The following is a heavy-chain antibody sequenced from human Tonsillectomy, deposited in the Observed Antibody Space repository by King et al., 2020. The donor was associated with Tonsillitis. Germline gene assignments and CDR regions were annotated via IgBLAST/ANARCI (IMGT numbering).Heavy chain of an antibody. CDR3: TTDKGIAVAGVFDH. CDR2: IKSTTAGGTT. D-gene: IGHD6-19*01. CDR1: GFIFTNGW. V-gene: IGHV3-15*01. J-gene: IGHJ4*02. Sequence: VQLVESGGGLVKPGGSLRLSCAASGFIFTNGWLSWVRQAPGKGLEWVGRIKSTTAGGTTDYAAPVKGRFTISRDDSKNTVYLQMNSLKTEDTGMYYCTTDKGIAVAGVFDHCGQGTLVTVSS.